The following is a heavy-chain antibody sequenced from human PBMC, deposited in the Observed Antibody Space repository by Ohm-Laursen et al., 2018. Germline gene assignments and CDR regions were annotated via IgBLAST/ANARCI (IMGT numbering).Heavy chain of an antibody. CDR3: AIGWGYFPS. J-gene: IGHJ1*01. V-gene: IGHV3-7*01. Sequence: SLRLSCSASGFTFRNSWMTWVRQSPGKGLEWVANIKGDGTETYYVDSVRGRFTISRDNPKNSLFLQLSNVRAEDTAVYYCAIGWGYFPSWGQGTLVIVSS. D-gene: IGHD6-19*01. CDR1: GFTFRNSW. CDR2: IKGDGTET.